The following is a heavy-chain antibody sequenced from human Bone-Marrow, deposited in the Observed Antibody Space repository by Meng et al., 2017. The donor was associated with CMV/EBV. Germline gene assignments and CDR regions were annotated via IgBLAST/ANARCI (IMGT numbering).Heavy chain of an antibody. Sequence: SETLSLTCTVSGGSISSSSYYWGWIRQPPGKGLEWIGSIYYSGSTYYNPSLKSRVTISVDTSKNQFSLKLSSVTAADTAVYYCARGVGRAAASVDYWGQGTLVTVSS. CDR3: ARGVGRAAASVDY. CDR1: GGSISSSSYY. CDR2: IYYSGST. J-gene: IGHJ4*02. V-gene: IGHV4-39*07. D-gene: IGHD6-13*01.